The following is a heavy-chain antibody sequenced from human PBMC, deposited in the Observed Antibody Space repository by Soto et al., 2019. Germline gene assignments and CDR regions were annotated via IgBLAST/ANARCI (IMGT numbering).Heavy chain of an antibody. V-gene: IGHV4-30-2*01. J-gene: IGHJ4*02. D-gene: IGHD1-1*01. CDR1: GGSISSGGYS. CDR3: ARVGQQRCFDY. CDR2: IYHSGST. Sequence: QLQLQESGSGLVKPSQTLSLTCAVSGGSISSGGYSWSWIRQPPGKGLEWIGYIYHSGSTYYNPSLKSRVTISVDRSKNQFSLKLSSVTAADTAVYYCARVGQQRCFDYWGRGTLVTVSS.